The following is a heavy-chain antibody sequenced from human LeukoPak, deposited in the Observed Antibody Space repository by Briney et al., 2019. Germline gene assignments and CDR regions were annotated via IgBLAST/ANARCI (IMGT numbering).Heavy chain of an antibody. CDR2: ISSSSSYI. V-gene: IGHV3-21*01. CDR1: GFPFSSYS. CDR3: ARDGVYSYGLDY. Sequence: GALVLSWAASGFPFSSYSMNWVRPAPGKGLEWVSSISSSSSYIYYADSVKGRFTISRDNAKNSLYLQMNSLRAEDTAVYYCARDGVYSYGLDYWGQGTLVTVSS. D-gene: IGHD5-18*01. J-gene: IGHJ4*02.